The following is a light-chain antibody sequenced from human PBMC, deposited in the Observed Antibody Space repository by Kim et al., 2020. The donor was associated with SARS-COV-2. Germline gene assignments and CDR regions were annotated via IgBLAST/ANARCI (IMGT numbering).Light chain of an antibody. CDR3: QHYGSSPLT. Sequence: EIVLTQSPGTLSLSPGERATLSCRASQSVSSSSLAWYQQKPGQTPRLLIYGTSSRATGIPDRFSGSGSGTDFTLTISRLEPEDFAMYYCQHYGSSPLTFGGRTKVDIK. CDR1: QSVSSSS. V-gene: IGKV3-20*01. CDR2: GTS. J-gene: IGKJ4*01.